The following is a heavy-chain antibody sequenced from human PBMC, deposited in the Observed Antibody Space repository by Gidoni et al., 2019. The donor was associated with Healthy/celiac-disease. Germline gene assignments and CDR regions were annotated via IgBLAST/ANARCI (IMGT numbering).Heavy chain of an antibody. CDR3: AREPIEDSYPFRKDFWSGYYTD. J-gene: IGHJ4*02. CDR1: GGTFSSYA. CDR2: IIPILGIA. Sequence: QVQLVQSGAEVKKPGSSVKVSCKASGGTFSSYAISWVRQAPGQGLEWMGRIIPILGIANYAQKFQGRVTITADKSTSTAYMELSSLRSEDTAVYYCAREPIEDSYPFRKDFWSGYYTDWGQGTLVTVSS. D-gene: IGHD3-3*01. V-gene: IGHV1-69*04.